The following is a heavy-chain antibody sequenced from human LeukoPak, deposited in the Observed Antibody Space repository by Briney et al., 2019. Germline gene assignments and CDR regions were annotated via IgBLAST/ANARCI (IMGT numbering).Heavy chain of an antibody. D-gene: IGHD1-26*01. V-gene: IGHV1-18*01. J-gene: IGHJ4*02. CDR2: ISAYNGNT. CDR1: GYTFTSYG. CDR3: SAEHMGATTDPFDY. Sequence: VASVKVSCKASGYTFTSYGISWVRQAPGQGLEWMGWISAYNGNTNYAQKLQGRVTMTTDTSTSTAYMEPRSLRSDDTAVYYCSAEHMGATTDPFDYWGQGTLVTVSS.